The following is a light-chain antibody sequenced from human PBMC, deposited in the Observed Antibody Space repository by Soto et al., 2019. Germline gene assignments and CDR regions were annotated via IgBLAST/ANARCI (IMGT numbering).Light chain of an antibody. J-gene: IGKJ4*01. CDR3: QKYNSAPLT. CDR2: AAS. CDR1: QDISNY. Sequence: DIQMTQSPSSLSASVGDRVTITCRASQDISNYLAWYQQKPGKVPKVLIYAASTLQSGVPSRFGGSGSGTDFTLTISSLQPEDVATYYCQKYNSAPLTFGGGTKVEIK. V-gene: IGKV1-27*01.